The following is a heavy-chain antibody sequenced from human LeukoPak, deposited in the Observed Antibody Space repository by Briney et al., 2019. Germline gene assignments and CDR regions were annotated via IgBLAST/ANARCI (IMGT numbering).Heavy chain of an antibody. J-gene: IGHJ4*02. Sequence: PGGSLRLSCAASGFTFSSYGMHWVRQAPGKGLEWVSAISGSGGSTYYADSVKGRFTISRDNSKNTLYLQMNSLRAEDTAVYYCAMTPRYSSSWYLFDYWGQGTLVTVSS. CDR2: ISGSGGST. CDR1: GFTFSSYG. D-gene: IGHD6-13*01. V-gene: IGHV3-23*01. CDR3: AMTPRYSSSWYLFDY.